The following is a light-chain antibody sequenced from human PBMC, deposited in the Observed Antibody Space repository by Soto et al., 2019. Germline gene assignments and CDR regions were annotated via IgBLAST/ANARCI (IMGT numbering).Light chain of an antibody. Sequence: DIQMTQSPSSLSASLGDRVTITCRASQGIGVYLAWFQQKPGKVPKLLIYAASALQSGVPSRFSGSGSGTDFTLTISSLQPEDFATYYLQKYNSAPLTFGGGTKVEIK. CDR2: AAS. V-gene: IGKV1-27*01. CDR3: QKYNSAPLT. J-gene: IGKJ4*01. CDR1: QGIGVY.